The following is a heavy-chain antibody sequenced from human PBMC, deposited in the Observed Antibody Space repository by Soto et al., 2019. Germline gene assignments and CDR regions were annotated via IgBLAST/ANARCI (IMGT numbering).Heavy chain of an antibody. D-gene: IGHD3-10*01. Sequence: EVQLLESGGGLVQPGGSLRLSCAASGFTFSSYAMSWVRQAPGKGLEWVSAISGSGGSTYYADSVKGRFTISRDNSKNTLYRQRNGLRAEGAAGCYCAECRGEIGYWGQGTLVTVSS. CDR1: GFTFSSYA. CDR3: AECRGEIGY. CDR2: ISGSGGST. V-gene: IGHV3-23*01. J-gene: IGHJ4*02.